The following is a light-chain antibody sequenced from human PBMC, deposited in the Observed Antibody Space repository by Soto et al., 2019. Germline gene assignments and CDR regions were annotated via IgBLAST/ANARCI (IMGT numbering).Light chain of an antibody. Sequence: IQMNQSPSSVSASVGDTVTLSCQTSHGVSGWLAWYQQKPGKAPTLLIYTVSNLQSGVPSRFSGSGSGTDFSLTITNLQPEDFATSFCQQGKTFPFTFSPGTKVEVK. V-gene: IGKV1-12*01. CDR2: TVS. J-gene: IGKJ3*01. CDR3: QQGKTFPFT. CDR1: HGVSGW.